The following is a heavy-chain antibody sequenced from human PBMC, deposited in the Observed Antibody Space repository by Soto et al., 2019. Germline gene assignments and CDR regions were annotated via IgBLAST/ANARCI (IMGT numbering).Heavy chain of an antibody. CDR2: ISYDGSNK. CDR3: AREGARYCSSTSCQPHYYYYGMDV. Sequence: GGSLRLSCAASGFTFSSYAMHWVRQAPGKGLEWVAVISYDGSNKYYADSVKGRFTISRDNSKNTLYLQMNSLRAEDTAVYYCAREGARYCSSTSCQPHYYYYGMDVWGQGTTVTVS. J-gene: IGHJ6*02. D-gene: IGHD2-2*01. CDR1: GFTFSSYA. V-gene: IGHV3-30-3*01.